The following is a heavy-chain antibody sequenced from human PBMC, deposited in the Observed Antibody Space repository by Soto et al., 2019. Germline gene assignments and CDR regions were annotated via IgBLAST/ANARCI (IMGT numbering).Heavy chain of an antibody. CDR2: IYTSGST. V-gene: IGHV4-4*07. CDR3: ARGGVAFFYYGLDV. Sequence: PSETLSLTCTVSGGSISSYYWSWIRQPAGKGLEWIGRIYTSGSTHYNPSLKSRFTMSVGTSKSQFSLKLTSVTAADTDVYYCARGGVAFFYYGLDVWGRGITVTVSS. J-gene: IGHJ6*02. CDR1: GGSISSYY. D-gene: IGHD2-15*01.